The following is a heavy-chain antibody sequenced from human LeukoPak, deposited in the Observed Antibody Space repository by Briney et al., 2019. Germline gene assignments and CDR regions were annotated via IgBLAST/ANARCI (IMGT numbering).Heavy chain of an antibody. CDR1: GGSVSSSSYY. CDR3: ARGQWLVPIDF. Sequence: SETLSLTCTVSGGSVSSSSYYWGWIRQPPGKGLEWIGSIFYSETTYYSPSLKSRITISVDTSTNQFSLKLSSVTAADTAVYFCARGQWLVPIDFWGQGILVTVSS. V-gene: IGHV4-39*01. J-gene: IGHJ4*02. D-gene: IGHD6-19*01. CDR2: IFYSETT.